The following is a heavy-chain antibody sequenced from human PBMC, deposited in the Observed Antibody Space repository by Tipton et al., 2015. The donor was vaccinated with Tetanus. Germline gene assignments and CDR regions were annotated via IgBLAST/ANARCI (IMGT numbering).Heavy chain of an antibody. CDR3: ARRSLTNYGLDV. Sequence: SLRLSCAASGFTFRSYWMHWVRQPPGKGLVWVSRINPDGRRTNYADSVKGRFTISRDHAKNTVYLQMNSLRAEDTAVYFCARRSLTNYGLDVWGQRTPVTVSS. J-gene: IGHJ6*02. CDR2: INPDGRRT. CDR1: GFTFRSYW. D-gene: IGHD1-1*01. V-gene: IGHV3-74*01.